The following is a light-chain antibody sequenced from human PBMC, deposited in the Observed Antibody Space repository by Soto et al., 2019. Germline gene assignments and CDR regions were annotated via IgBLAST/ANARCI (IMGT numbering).Light chain of an antibody. CDR3: SSYTTSITVV. CDR1: SSDVGGYNY. V-gene: IGLV2-14*01. J-gene: IGLJ2*01. CDR2: EVS. Sequence: QSALTQPASVSGSPGQSITISCTGTSSDVGGYNYVCWYQQHTGNAPKHIIHEVSNRPSGVSHRFSGSKSGNTASLSIFGLQAEDEADYYCSSYTTSITVVFGSGTQLTVL.